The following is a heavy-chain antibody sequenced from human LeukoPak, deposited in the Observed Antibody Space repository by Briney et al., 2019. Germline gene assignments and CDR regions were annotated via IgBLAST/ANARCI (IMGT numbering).Heavy chain of an antibody. J-gene: IGHJ4*02. Sequence: SETLSLTCTVSGGSISSGDYYWSWIRQPPGKGLEWIGYIYYSGNAYYNPSLKSRVTISVDMSKNQISLKLSSVTAADTAVYYCARGLSGHDYDDYWGQGTLVTVSS. CDR3: ARGLSGHDYDDY. CDR1: GGSISSGDYY. V-gene: IGHV4-30-4*01. CDR2: IYYSGNA. D-gene: IGHD5-12*01.